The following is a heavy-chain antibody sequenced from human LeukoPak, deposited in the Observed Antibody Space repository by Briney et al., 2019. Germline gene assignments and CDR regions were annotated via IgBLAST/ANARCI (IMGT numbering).Heavy chain of an antibody. CDR1: GYTLTELS. V-gene: IGHV1-24*01. CDR3: ARPGYCSGGSCRNWFDP. J-gene: IGHJ5*02. CDR2: FDPEDGET. D-gene: IGHD2-15*01. Sequence: ASVKVSCKVSGYTLTELSMHWVRQAPGKGLEWMGGFDPEDGETIYAQKFQGRVTMTTDTSTSTAYMELRSLRSDDTAVYYCARPGYCSGGSCRNWFDPWGQGTLVTVSS.